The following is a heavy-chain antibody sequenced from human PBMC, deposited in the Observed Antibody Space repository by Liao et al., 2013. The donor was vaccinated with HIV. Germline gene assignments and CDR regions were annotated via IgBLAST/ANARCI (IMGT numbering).Heavy chain of an antibody. V-gene: IGHV4-30-4*08. CDR1: GASISTDDHY. CDR3: ARFNRALTTGAFDA. J-gene: IGHJ3*01. CDR2: IYYSGST. D-gene: IGHD4-11*01. Sequence: QVQLQESGPGLVKPSQTLSLTCTVSGASISTDDHYWSWIRQSPGKGLEWIGYIYYSGSTYYSPSLKGRLTISVDTSKTQFSLKLTSVTAADTAVYFCARFNRALTTGAFDAWGQGTLVTVSS.